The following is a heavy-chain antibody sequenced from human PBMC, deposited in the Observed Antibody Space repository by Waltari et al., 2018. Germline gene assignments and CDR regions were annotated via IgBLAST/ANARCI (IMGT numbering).Heavy chain of an antibody. V-gene: IGHV1-8*01. D-gene: IGHD2-8*02. J-gene: IGHJ3*01. CDR1: GHTFTSYD. Sequence: QVQLVQSGPEVREPGASVTVSCKASGHTFTSYDINWWRQAPGEGLEWIGWMNPNNGDTAFAQKFQGRVTLARNTSISTAYMELSSLTSDDTAMYYCATGPAAWWAFDVWGQGTMVAVSS. CDR3: ATGPAAWWAFDV. CDR2: MNPNNGDT.